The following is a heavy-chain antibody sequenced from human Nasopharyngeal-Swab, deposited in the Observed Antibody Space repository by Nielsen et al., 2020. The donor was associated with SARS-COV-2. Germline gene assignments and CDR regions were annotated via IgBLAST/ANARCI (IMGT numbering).Heavy chain of an antibody. J-gene: IGHJ4*02. CDR3: ARDIEEWLVVPSLSFDY. CDR1: GGAFSGYA. D-gene: IGHD3-3*01. Sequence: SVKVSCKASGGAFSGYAISWVRQAPGQGLEWMGGIIPLVEVPKYPQKFQDRVTITADKSTSTAYMEVRSLSSDDTAVYYCARDIEEWLVVPSLSFDYWGQGTLVTVSS. CDR2: IIPLVEVP. V-gene: IGHV1-69*10.